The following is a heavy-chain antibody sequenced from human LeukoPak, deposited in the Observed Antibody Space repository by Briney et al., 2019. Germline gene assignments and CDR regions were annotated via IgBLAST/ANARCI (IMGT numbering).Heavy chain of an antibody. D-gene: IGHD4-23*01. Sequence: PGGSLRLSCAASGFTFSTYSMNWVRQAPGTGLEWISYISGSGTTIYYADSVKDRFTVSRDNAKNSLYLQMNSLRAEDTAVYYWGRNCRQSQGGNSEQWGQGNLVNVSS. CDR1: GFTFSTYS. CDR3: GRNCRQSQGGNSEQ. V-gene: IGHV3-48*01. J-gene: IGHJ4*02. CDR2: ISGSGTTI.